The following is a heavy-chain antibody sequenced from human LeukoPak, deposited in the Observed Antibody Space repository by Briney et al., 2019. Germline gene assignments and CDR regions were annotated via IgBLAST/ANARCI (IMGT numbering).Heavy chain of an antibody. V-gene: IGHV4-34*01. CDR2: INHSGST. CDR3: ARFFYSSSLDAFDT. Sequence: SETLSLTCAVYGGSFSGYYWSWIRQPPGKGLEWIGEINHSGSTNYNPSLKSRVTISVDTSKNQFSLKLSSVTAADTAVYYCARFFYSSSLDAFDTWGQGTMVTVSS. CDR1: GGSFSGYY. D-gene: IGHD6-6*01. J-gene: IGHJ3*02.